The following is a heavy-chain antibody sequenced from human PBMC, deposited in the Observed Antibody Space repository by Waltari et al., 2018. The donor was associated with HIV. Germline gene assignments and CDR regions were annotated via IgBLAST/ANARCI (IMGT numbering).Heavy chain of an antibody. J-gene: IGHJ5*02. Sequence: EGHMVESGGGLEEPGRALPLSRVDPGFSLEDSALPRVRQRPGKGLEWVSVISWNSVSRSYADSVKGRIPVTRDNARYSLYLHISSLRPEETASYFCAKDSGDGYKQMKRFVPWGQGTQVSVSS. CDR2: ISWNSVSR. D-gene: IGHD2-21*01. CDR1: GFSLEDSA. V-gene: IGHV3-9*01. CDR3: AKDSGDGYKQMKRFVP.